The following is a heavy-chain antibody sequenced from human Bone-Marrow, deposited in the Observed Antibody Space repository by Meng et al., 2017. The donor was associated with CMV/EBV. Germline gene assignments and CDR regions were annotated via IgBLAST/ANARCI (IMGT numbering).Heavy chain of an antibody. CDR2: INPNSGGT. CDR3: ARASPQKDDSSSWYSRDFDY. D-gene: IGHD6-13*01. CDR1: GYTFTGYY. J-gene: IGHJ4*02. V-gene: IGHV1-2*02. Sequence: VQLGAEVKKPGASVKVSCKASGYTFTGYYMHWVRQAPGQGLEWMGWINPNSGGTNYAQKFQGRVTMTRDTSISTAYMELSRLRSDDTAVYYCARASPQKDDSSSWYSRDFDYWGQGTLVTVSS.